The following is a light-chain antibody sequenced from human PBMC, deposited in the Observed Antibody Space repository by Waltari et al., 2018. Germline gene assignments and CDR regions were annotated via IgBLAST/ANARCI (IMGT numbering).Light chain of an antibody. CDR2: WAS. CDR1: QSVLYRSNKKNY. J-gene: IGKJ4*01. CDR3: QQYYSTPLT. V-gene: IGKV4-1*01. Sequence: DIVMTQSPDSLAVSLGERATINCKSRQSVLYRSNKKNYFAWYQQKPGQPPKLLIYWASTRESGVPDRFSGSGSGTDFTLTISSLQAEDVAVYYCQQYYSTPLTFGGGTKVEIK.